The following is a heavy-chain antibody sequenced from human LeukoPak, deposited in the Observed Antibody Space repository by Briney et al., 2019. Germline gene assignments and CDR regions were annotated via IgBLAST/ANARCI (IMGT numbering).Heavy chain of an antibody. D-gene: IGHD4-17*01. CDR1: GGTFSSYT. CDR3: ARAYGDDIHRDTNWFDP. CDR2: IIPILGIA. V-gene: IGHV1-69*02. Sequence: SVKVSCKASGGTFSSYTISWVRQAPGQGLEWMGRIIPILGIANYAQKFQGRVTITADKSTSTAYMELSSLRCEDTALYYCARAYGDDIHRDTNWFDPWGQGTLVTVSS. J-gene: IGHJ5*02.